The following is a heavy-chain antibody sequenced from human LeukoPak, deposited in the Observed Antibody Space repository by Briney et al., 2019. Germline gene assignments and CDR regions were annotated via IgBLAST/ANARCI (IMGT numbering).Heavy chain of an antibody. CDR3: ARGYCSGGSCYSWFDY. V-gene: IGHV3-74*01. D-gene: IGHD2-15*01. CDR1: EFTFSSHW. Sequence: GGSLRLSCAASEFTFSSHWMHWVRHAPGKGLVWVSRIKSDGSSTSYADFVKGRFTISRDNARNTLYLQMNSLRAEDTAVYYCARGYCSGGSCYSWFDYWGQGTLVSVSS. CDR2: IKSDGSST. J-gene: IGHJ4*02.